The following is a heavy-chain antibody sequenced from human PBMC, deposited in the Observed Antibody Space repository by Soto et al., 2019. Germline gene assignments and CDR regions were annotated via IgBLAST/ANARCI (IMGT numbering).Heavy chain of an antibody. CDR3: ARGFGDYVRAYYYGMDV. J-gene: IGHJ6*02. CDR2: IIPIFGTA. V-gene: IGHV1-69*06. D-gene: IGHD4-17*01. Sequence: QVQLVQSGAEVKKPGSSVKVSCKASGGTFSSYAISWVRQAPGQGLEWMGGIIPIFGTANYAQKFQGRVTITADKYTRTAYMELSSLRSEDTAVYYCARGFGDYVRAYYYGMDVWGQGTTVTVSS. CDR1: GGTFSSYA.